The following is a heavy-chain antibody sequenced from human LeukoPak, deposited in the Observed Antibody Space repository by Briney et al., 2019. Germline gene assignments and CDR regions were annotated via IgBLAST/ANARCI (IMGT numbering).Heavy chain of an antibody. CDR1: GCSFTSYW. D-gene: IGHD3-10*01. V-gene: IGHV5-51*01. J-gene: IGHJ4*02. CDR2: IYPGDSDT. Sequence: GESLKMSCKGPGCSFTSYWIGWVRQMPRKGLEWMGIIYPGDSDTRYSPSFQGQVTISADKSISTAYLQWSSLKASDTAMYYCARPITGNYFDYWGQGTLVTVSS. CDR3: ARPITGNYFDY.